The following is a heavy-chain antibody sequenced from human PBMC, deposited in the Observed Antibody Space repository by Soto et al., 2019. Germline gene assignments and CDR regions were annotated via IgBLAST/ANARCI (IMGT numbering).Heavy chain of an antibody. CDR1: GGTFSSYA. V-gene: IGHV1-69*01. CDR3: ARARPPDYDILTGSNRYYFDY. D-gene: IGHD3-9*01. CDR2: IIPIFGTA. Sequence: QVQLVQSGTEVKKPGSSVKVSCKASGGTFSSYAISWVRQAPGQGLEWMGGIIPIFGTANYAQKFQGRVTITADESTSTAYMELSSLRSEDTAVYYCARARPPDYDILTGSNRYYFDYWGQGTLVTVSS. J-gene: IGHJ4*02.